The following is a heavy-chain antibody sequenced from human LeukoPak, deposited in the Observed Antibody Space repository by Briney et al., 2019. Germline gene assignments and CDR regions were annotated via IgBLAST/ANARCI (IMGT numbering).Heavy chain of an antibody. CDR2: IYHSGST. J-gene: IGHJ4*02. CDR3: ARVPSGWPSYLDY. V-gene: IGHV4-4*02. CDR1: GDSISSSNW. D-gene: IGHD6-19*01. Sequence: PSETLSLTCAVSGDSISSSNWWSWVRQPPGKGLEWIGEIYHSGSTNYNPSLKSRVTMSVDTANNQFSLKLTSVTAADTAVYYCARVPSGWPSYLDYWGQGPLVAVSS.